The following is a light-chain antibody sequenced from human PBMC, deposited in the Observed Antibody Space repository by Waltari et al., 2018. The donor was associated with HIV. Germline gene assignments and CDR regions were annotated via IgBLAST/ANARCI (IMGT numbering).Light chain of an antibody. CDR3: QVWDSGSEPPVL. CDR1: NIRTKS. CDR2: DDV. Sequence: SYVLTQPPSVSVAPGQTAMITCGGNNIRTKSVHWYQQKPGQAPVLVVFDDVDRPSGIPERFSGSNSGNMATLTISRVEAGDEADYYCQVWDSGSEPPVLFGGGTKLTVL. J-gene: IGLJ3*02. V-gene: IGLV3-21*02.